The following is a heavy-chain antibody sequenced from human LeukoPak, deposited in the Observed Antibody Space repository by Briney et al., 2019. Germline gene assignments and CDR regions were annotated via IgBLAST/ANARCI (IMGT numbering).Heavy chain of an antibody. CDR1: GYTFTGYY. CDR3: AREEAVAGGWDY. CDR2: INPNSGGT. D-gene: IGHD6-19*01. J-gene: IGHJ4*02. Sequence: GASVKVSCKASGYTFTGYYMHWVRQAPGQGREWMGWINPNSGGTNYAQKFQGRVTMTRDTSISIAYMELSRLRSDDTAVYYCAREEAVAGGWDYWGQGTLVTVSS. V-gene: IGHV1-2*02.